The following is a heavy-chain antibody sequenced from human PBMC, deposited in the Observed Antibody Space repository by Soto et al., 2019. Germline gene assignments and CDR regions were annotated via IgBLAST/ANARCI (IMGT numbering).Heavy chain of an antibody. D-gene: IGHD2-15*01. CDR3: ARRKVVITTDSNYFYFAMDV. V-gene: IGHV4-4*07. J-gene: IGHJ6*02. CDR2: IYTSGTT. Sequence: SETLSLTCTVSGRSMSGYYWSWIRQPAGERLEWIGRIYTSGTTYYNPSLQNRLTISADRSKNQVSLLLTSVTAADTAVYYCARRKVVITTDSNYFYFAMDVWGPGTTVTVSS. CDR1: GRSMSGYY.